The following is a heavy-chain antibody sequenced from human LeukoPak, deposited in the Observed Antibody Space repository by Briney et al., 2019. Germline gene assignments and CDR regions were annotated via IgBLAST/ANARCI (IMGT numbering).Heavy chain of an antibody. CDR1: GLTFGGYG. CDR2: IAYDGSRA. CDR3: TRYNNDHFDY. J-gene: IGHJ4*02. Sequence: GGSLRLSCAGSGLTFGGYGMHWFRQTPGKGLEWVAVIAYDGSRAFYADSVKGRFTISRDNSKNTMSVQMDDLRAEDTAVYYCTRYNNDHFDYWGQGTLVTVSS. D-gene: IGHD1-14*01. V-gene: IGHV3-33*01.